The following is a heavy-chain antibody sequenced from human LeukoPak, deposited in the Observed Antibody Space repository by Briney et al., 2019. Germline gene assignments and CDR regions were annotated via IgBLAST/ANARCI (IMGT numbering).Heavy chain of an antibody. CDR3: ARVRGPWGSSSWYFNQQTSSENWFDP. CDR2: INPNSGGT. D-gene: IGHD6-13*01. J-gene: IGHJ5*02. V-gene: IGHV1-2*02. CDR1: GYTFTSYG. Sequence: ASVKVSCKASGYTFTSYGISWVRQAPGQGLEWMGWINPNSGGTNYAQKFQGRVTMTRDTSISTAYMELSRLRSDDTAVYYCARVRGPWGSSSWYFNQQTSSENWFDPWGQGTLVTVSS.